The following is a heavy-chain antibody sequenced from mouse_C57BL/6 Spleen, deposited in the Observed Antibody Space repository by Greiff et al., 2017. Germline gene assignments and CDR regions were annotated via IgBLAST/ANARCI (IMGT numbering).Heavy chain of an antibody. D-gene: IGHD4-1*01. CDR3: TRSWDVGD. J-gene: IGHJ2*01. CDR2: IDPETGGT. Sequence: VQVVESGAELVRPGASVTLSCKASGYTFTDYEMHWVKQTPVHGLEWIGAIDPETGGTVYKQKFKGKAILTADNSSSTAYMELRSLTSEDSAVYYCTRSWDVGDWGKGTTLTVSS. V-gene: IGHV1-15*01. CDR1: GYTFTDYE.